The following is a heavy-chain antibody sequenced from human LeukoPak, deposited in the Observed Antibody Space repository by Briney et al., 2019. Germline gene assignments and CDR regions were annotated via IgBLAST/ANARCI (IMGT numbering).Heavy chain of an antibody. D-gene: IGHD4-17*01. J-gene: IGHJ4*02. Sequence: PSETLSLTCTVSGGSISSGDYYWSWIRQPPGKGLEWIGYTYYSGSTYYNPSLKSRVTISVDTSKNQFSLKLSSVTAADTAVYYCARAGNYGDYVAHFDYWGQGTLVTVSS. CDR2: TYYSGST. CDR3: ARAGNYGDYVAHFDY. CDR1: GGSISSGDYY. V-gene: IGHV4-30-4*02.